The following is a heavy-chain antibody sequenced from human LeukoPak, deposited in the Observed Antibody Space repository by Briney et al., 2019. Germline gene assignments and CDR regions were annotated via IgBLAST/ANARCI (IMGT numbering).Heavy chain of an antibody. CDR3: ARGTGSYFDY. CDR1: GGSISSYY. D-gene: IGHD2-8*02. V-gene: IGHV4-59*01. CDR2: IYYSGST. J-gene: IGHJ4*02. Sequence: PGGSLSLTCTVSGGSISSYYWSWIRQPPGKGLEWIGYIYYSGSTSYNPSLKSRVTISVDTSKNQFSLKLSSVTAADTAVYYCARGTGSYFDYWGQGTLVTVSS.